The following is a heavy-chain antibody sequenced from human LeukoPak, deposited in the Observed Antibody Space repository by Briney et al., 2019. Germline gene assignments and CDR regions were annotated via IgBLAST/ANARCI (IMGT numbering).Heavy chain of an antibody. D-gene: IGHD1-1*01. CDR2: INEDGSET. V-gene: IGHV3-7*02. CDR1: GFTLDSYW. J-gene: IGHJ4*02. CDR3: ARTTYGDY. Sequence: GGSLRLSCAASGFTLDSYWMTWVRQAPREGLEWAAAINEDGSETYYVDSEKGRFTISRDNTKNSLYLQMSSLRAEDTAVYYCARTTYGDYWGQATLVTV.